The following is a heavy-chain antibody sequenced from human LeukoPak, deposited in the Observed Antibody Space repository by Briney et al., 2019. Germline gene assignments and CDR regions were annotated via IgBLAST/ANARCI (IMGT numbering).Heavy chain of an antibody. CDR2: IHYSGYT. CDR1: GGSISSYY. D-gene: IGHD2-2*01. CDR3: ARETSGHHHFDY. V-gene: IGHV4-59*01. Sequence: SETLSLTCTVSGGSISSYYWSWIRQPPGKGLEWIAYIHYSGYTNYNPSLKSRVTISVDTSKNQFSLKLSSVTAADTAVYYCARETSGHHHFDYWGQGTLVTVSS. J-gene: IGHJ4*02.